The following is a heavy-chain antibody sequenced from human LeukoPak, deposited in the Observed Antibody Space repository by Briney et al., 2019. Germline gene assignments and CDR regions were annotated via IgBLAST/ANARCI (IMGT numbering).Heavy chain of an antibody. Sequence: GRSLRHTCAASGFTFSTFGMHWLRQAPGKGLEWVAGIWRDGSRKHYGDSVKGRLTITRDNSNNTLFLQMNSLRAEDTAVYYCAREASGYSRDFWGQGTLVIVYS. J-gene: IGHJ4*02. D-gene: IGHD3-3*01. V-gene: IGHV3-33*01. CDR1: GFTFSTFG. CDR3: AREASGYSRDF. CDR2: IWRDGSRK.